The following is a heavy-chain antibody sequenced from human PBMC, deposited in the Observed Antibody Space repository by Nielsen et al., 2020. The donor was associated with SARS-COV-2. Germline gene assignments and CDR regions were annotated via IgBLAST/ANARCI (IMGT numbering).Heavy chain of an antibody. D-gene: IGHD6-13*01. CDR2: ISGSGGST. V-gene: IGHV3-23*01. CDR3: AREGGGMGSSWGSYYYGMDV. CDR1: GFTFSSYA. J-gene: IGHJ6*02. Sequence: GESLKISCAASGFTFSSYAMSWVRQAPGKGLEWVSAISGSGGSTYYADSVKGRFTISRDNSKNTLYLQMNSLRAEDTAVYYCAREGGGMGSSWGSYYYGMDVWGQGTTVTVSS.